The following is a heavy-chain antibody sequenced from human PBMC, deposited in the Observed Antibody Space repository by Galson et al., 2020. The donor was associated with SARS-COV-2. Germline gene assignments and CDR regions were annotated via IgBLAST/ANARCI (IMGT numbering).Heavy chain of an antibody. J-gene: IGHJ4*02. D-gene: IGHD1-26*01. CDR2: ISCNSGSI. Sequence: SLKISCAASGFTFDDYAMHWVRQAPGKGLEWVSGISCNSGSIGYADSVKGRFTISRDNAKHSLYLQMNSLRAEDTALYYCAAHPQGGSYQFNDYWGQGTLVTVSS. CDR3: AAHPQGGSYQFNDY. V-gene: IGHV3-9*01. CDR1: GFTFDDYA.